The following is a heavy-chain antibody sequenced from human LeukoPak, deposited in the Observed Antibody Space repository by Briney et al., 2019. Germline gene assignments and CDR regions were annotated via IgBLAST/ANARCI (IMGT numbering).Heavy chain of an antibody. CDR1: GGSISSSNW. V-gene: IGHV4-4*02. CDR2: IYHSGST. J-gene: IGHJ4*02. CDR3: AVYGQSYFFDY. D-gene: IGHD5/OR15-5a*01. Sequence: SETLSLTCAVSGGSISSSNWWSWVRQPPGKGLEWIGEIYHSGSTNYNPSLKSRVTISVDKSKNQFSLKLSSVTAADTAVYYCAVYGQSYFFDYWGQGNLVTVSS.